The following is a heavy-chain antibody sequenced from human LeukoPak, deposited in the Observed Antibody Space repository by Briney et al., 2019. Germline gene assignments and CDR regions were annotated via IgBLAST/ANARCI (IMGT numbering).Heavy chain of an antibody. Sequence: SQTLSLTCAVSGGSISSGGYSWSWIRQPPGNGLEWHGYIYHSGTTYYNPSLKSRVTISVDRSKNQFSLKLNSVTAADTAVYYCARVREYYYGSGSLYYFDYWGQGTLVTVSS. V-gene: IGHV4-30-2*01. CDR2: IYHSGTT. CDR1: GGSISSGGYS. J-gene: IGHJ4*02. CDR3: ARVREYYYGSGSLYYFDY. D-gene: IGHD3-10*01.